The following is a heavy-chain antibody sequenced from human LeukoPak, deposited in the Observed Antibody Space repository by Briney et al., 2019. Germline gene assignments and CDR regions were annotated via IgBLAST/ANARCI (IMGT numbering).Heavy chain of an antibody. CDR1: GFTFSSYS. CDR3: AKDRSSSPGGGYYYYMDV. CDR2: ISSSSSYI. V-gene: IGHV3-21*01. D-gene: IGHD6-6*01. Sequence: GGSLRLSCAASGFTFSSYSMNWVRQAPGKGLEWVSSISSSSSYIYYADSVKGRFTISRDNSKNTRYLQMNSLRAEDTAVYYCAKDRSSSPGGGYYYYMDVWGKGTTVTVSS. J-gene: IGHJ6*03.